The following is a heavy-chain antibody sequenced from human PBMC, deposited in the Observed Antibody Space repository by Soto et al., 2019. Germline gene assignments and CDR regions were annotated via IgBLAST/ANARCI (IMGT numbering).Heavy chain of an antibody. CDR1: GYIFTDYY. J-gene: IGHJ6*02. V-gene: IGHV1-2*06. D-gene: IGHD2-15*01. Sequence: ASVKVSCKASGYIFTDYYMHWVRQAPGQELGWMGRINPNSGGTNYAQKFQGRVTMTRDTSISTAYMELSRLRSDDTAVYYCARVCRDEGYGMDVWGQGTTVTVSS. CDR2: INPNSGGT. CDR3: ARVCRDEGYGMDV.